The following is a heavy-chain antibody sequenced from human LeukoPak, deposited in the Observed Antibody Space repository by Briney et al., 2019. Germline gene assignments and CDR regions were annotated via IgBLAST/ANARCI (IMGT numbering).Heavy chain of an antibody. J-gene: IGHJ6*04. CDR2: IGSSSDYI. CDR3: ARVVFSSRAPNMDV. D-gene: IGHD6-19*01. Sequence: GESLRLSCAASGFTFNTYTMNWVRQAPGKGLEWVSFIGSSSDYIYYADSVKGRFTISRDNAKKSLYLQTNSLRAEDTAVYYCARVVFSSRAPNMDVWGKGTTVTVSS. V-gene: IGHV3-21*01. CDR1: GFTFNTYT.